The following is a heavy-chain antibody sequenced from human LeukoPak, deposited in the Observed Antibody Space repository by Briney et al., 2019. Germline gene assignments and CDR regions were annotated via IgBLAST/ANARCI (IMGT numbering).Heavy chain of an antibody. Sequence: ASVKVSCKASGGTFSSYTISWVRQAPGQGLEWMGRIIPILGIANYAQKFQGRVTITADKSTSTAYMELSSLRSEDTAVHYCARDLRCSSTSCYNYYYYMDVWGKGTTVTVSS. CDR3: ARDLRCSSTSCYNYYYYMDV. CDR2: IIPILGIA. J-gene: IGHJ6*03. CDR1: GGTFSSYT. D-gene: IGHD2-2*02. V-gene: IGHV1-69*04.